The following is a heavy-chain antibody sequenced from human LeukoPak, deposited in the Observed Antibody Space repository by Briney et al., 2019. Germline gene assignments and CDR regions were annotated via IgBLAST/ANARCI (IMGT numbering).Heavy chain of an antibody. Sequence: GGSLRLSCAASGFTFSSYGMHWVRQAPGKGLEWVAVIWYDGSNKYYADSVKGRFTISRDNSKSTLYLQMNSLTAEDTAVYYCARGGYSGTYFFDHWGQGTPVTVSS. D-gene: IGHD1-26*01. CDR1: GFTFSSYG. V-gene: IGHV3-33*01. CDR2: IWYDGSNK. CDR3: ARGGYSGTYFFDH. J-gene: IGHJ4*02.